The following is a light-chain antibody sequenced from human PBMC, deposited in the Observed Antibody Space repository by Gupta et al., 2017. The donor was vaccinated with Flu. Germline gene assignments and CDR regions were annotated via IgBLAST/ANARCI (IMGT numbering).Light chain of an antibody. Sequence: SYELTQPPSVSVSPGHTARVTCSGDALAKQYAFWYQQKPGQAPVLVILKDTERPSGIPERFSGSSSGTTVTLTISGVQAEDEADYYCQSVDSTGTYVVFGGGTKVTVL. CDR1: ALAKQY. CDR3: QSVDSTGTYVV. J-gene: IGLJ3*02. V-gene: IGLV3-25*02. CDR2: KDT.